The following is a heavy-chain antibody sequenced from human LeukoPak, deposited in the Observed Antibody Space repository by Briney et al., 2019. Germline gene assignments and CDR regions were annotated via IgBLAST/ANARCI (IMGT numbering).Heavy chain of an antibody. CDR1: GFTFGDYA. Sequence: GGSLRLSCTASGFTFGDYAMSWFRQAPGKGLEWVGFIRSKAYGGTTEYAASVKGRFTISRDDSKSIAYLQMNSLKTEDTAVYYCTQTEGRDGHNYARYWGQGTLVTVSS. CDR3: TQTEGRDGHNYARY. J-gene: IGHJ4*02. V-gene: IGHV3-49*03. CDR2: IRSKAYGGTT. D-gene: IGHD5-24*01.